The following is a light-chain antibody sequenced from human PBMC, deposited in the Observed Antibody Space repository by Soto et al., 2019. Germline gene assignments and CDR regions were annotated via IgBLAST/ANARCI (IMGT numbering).Light chain of an antibody. CDR1: XSISTE. Sequence: EIVMTQSPATLSVSPGERATLSCRASXSISTELAWYQQRPGQPPRLLIYSASTRATGVPARFTGSGSGSEFTLTISGLQSEDFAVYFCQQGHNWPLTFGQGTRLEI. J-gene: IGKJ2*01. CDR2: SAS. CDR3: QQGHNWPLT. V-gene: IGKV3-15*01.